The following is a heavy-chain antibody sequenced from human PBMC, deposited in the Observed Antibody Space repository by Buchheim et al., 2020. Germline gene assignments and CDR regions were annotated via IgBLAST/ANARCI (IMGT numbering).Heavy chain of an antibody. CDR3: AKTLLQLERLAPNDY. J-gene: IGHJ4*02. CDR1: GFTFSSYD. V-gene: IGHV3-23*01. Sequence: EVQLLESGGGLVQPGGSLRLSCAASGFTFSSYDMSWVRQAPGKGLEWVSCISSSGGTTYYADSVRGRFTISRDNSKNTLYLQMNSLRAEDTAVYYCAKTLLQLERLAPNDYWGQGTL. D-gene: IGHD1-1*01. CDR2: ISSSGGTT.